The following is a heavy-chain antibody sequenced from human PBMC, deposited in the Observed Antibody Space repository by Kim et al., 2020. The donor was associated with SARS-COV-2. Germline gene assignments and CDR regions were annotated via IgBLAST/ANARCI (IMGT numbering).Heavy chain of an antibody. CDR3: GEREWAYSGGTSYYYGVD. CDR1: GYSFTSYW. D-gene: IGHD1-26*01. J-gene: IGHJ6*01. Sequence: GESLKISCKGSGYSFTSYWIGWVRQMPGKGLEWIGIIYPGDSDTRYSRSFQGQFPLPPEKPIRTPYLPWRSPKASDPALYYVGEREWAYSGGTSYYYGVD. V-gene: IGHV5-51*04. CDR2: IYPGDSDT.